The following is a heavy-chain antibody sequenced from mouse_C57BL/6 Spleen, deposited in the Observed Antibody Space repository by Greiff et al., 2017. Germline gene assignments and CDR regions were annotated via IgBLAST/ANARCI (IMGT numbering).Heavy chain of an antibody. Sequence: ESGPGLVKPSQSLSLTCSVTGYSITSGYYWNWIRQFPGNKLEWMGYISYDGSNNYNPSLKNRISITRDTSKNQFFLKLNSVTTEDTATYYCARDYTSYWYFDVWGTGTTVTVSS. D-gene: IGHD5-1-1*01. CDR2: ISYDGSN. J-gene: IGHJ1*03. CDR1: GYSITSGYY. CDR3: ARDYTSYWYFDV. V-gene: IGHV3-6*01.